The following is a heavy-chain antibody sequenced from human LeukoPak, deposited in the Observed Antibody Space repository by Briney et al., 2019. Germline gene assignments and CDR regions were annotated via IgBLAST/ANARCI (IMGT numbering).Heavy chain of an antibody. CDR1: GGSISSGGYY. J-gene: IGHJ5*02. V-gene: IGHV4-31*03. CDR3: ARGGVLWFGELVWFDP. Sequence: SQTLSLTCTVSGGSISSGGYYWSWIRQHPGMGLEWIGYIYYSGSTYYNPSLKSRVTISVDTSKNQFSLKLSSVTAADTAVYYCARGGVLWFGELVWFDPWGQGTLVTVSS. CDR2: IYYSGST. D-gene: IGHD3-10*01.